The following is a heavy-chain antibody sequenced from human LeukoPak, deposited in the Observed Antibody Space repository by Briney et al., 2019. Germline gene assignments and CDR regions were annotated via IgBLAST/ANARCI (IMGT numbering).Heavy chain of an antibody. CDR2: IIPIFGTA. CDR1: GGTLSSYA. D-gene: IGHD3-22*01. J-gene: IGHJ6*03. Sequence: ASVKVSCKASGGTLSSYAISWVRQAPGQGLEWMGGIIPIFGTANYAQKFQGSVTITTDESTSTAYMELSSLRSEDTAVYYCAREYGSSGYYFRMDVWGKGTTVTVSS. V-gene: IGHV1-69*05. CDR3: AREYGSSGYYFRMDV.